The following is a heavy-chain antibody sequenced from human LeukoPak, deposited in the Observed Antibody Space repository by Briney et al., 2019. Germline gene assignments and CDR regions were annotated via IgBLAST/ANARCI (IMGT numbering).Heavy chain of an antibody. D-gene: IGHD3-10*01. V-gene: IGHV1-18*01. CDR2: ISAYNGNT. CDR3: TTDRRSSSGSYYRGIY. J-gene: IGHJ4*02. Sequence: GASVKVSCKASGYTFTSYGISWVRQAPGQGLEWMGWISAYNGNTNYAQKLQGRVTMTTDTSTSTAYMELRSLRSDDTAVYYCTTDRRSSSGSYYRGIYWGQGTLVTVSS. CDR1: GYTFTSYG.